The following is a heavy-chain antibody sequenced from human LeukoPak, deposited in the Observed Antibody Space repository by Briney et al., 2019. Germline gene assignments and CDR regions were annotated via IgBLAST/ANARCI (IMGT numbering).Heavy chain of an antibody. Sequence: EASVKVSCKASGYTFTGYYMHWVRQAPGQGLERMGWINPNSGGTNYAQKFQGRVTMARDTSISTAYMELSRLRSDDTAVYYCARGSWLEMYYFDYWGQGTLVTVSS. CDR2: INPNSGGT. J-gene: IGHJ4*02. V-gene: IGHV1-2*02. D-gene: IGHD5-24*01. CDR1: GYTFTGYY. CDR3: ARGSWLEMYYFDY.